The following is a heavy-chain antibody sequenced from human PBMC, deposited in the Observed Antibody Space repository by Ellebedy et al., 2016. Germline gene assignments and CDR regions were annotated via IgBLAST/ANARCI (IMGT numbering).Heavy chain of an antibody. Sequence: HTGGSLRLSCAVSGFTFGSNWIHWVRQAPGKGLVWVSRINSDGSRTTYADSVKGRFTISRDNAKNTVYLQMTGLRAEDTAVYYCARDFDWLGGLWGQGTLVTVSS. D-gene: IGHD3-9*01. CDR2: INSDGSRT. V-gene: IGHV3-74*03. CDR3: ARDFDWLGGL. J-gene: IGHJ4*02. CDR1: GFTFGSNW.